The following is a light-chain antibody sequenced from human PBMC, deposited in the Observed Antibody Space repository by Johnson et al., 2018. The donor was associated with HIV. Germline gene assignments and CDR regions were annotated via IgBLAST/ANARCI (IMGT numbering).Light chain of an antibody. CDR2: ENA. Sequence: QPVLTQPPSVSAAPGQKVTISCSGSSSNIGNKYVSWYQQLPGTAPKLLIYENAKRPSGIPDRFSGSKSGTSATLGITGLQTGDEADYYCGTWDSSLSAAFGTGTKVTVL. J-gene: IGLJ1*01. V-gene: IGLV1-51*02. CDR1: SSNIGNKY. CDR3: GTWDSSLSAA.